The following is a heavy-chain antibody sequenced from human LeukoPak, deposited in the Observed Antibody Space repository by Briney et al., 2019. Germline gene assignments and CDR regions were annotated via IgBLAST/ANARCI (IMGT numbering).Heavy chain of an antibody. V-gene: IGHV1-69*04. Sequence: SVKLSCEASGCTFSSYAISWVRQAPGQGLEWMGSIIPILDTANYAQKFQGRVTITAVKSTSTAYMELSSLRSEDTAVYYCASVLSGIAVAGSFDPWGQGTLVTVSS. J-gene: IGHJ5*02. CDR1: GCTFSSYA. CDR3: ASVLSGIAVAGSFDP. CDR2: IIPILDTA. D-gene: IGHD6-19*01.